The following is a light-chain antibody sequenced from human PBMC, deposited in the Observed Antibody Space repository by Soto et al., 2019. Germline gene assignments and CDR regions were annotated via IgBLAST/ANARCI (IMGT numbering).Light chain of an antibody. CDR2: DTS. Sequence: EIVLTQSPGTLSLSPGERATLSCRASQSLTNSFIAWYQQKPGQAPRLLIYDTSSRATGIPDRFSGSGSGTDFTLTISRLEPEDFAVYYCQHYGSPLTFGGGTKVDIK. CDR3: QHYGSPLT. V-gene: IGKV3-20*01. J-gene: IGKJ4*01. CDR1: QSLTNSF.